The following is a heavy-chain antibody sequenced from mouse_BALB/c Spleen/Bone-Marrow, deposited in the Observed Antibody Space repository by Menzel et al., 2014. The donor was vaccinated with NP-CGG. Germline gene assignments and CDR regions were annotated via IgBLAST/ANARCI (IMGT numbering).Heavy chain of an antibody. V-gene: IGHV2-6-7*01. CDR3: ARDSFLITRALDY. D-gene: IGHD2-4*01. J-gene: IGHJ4*01. Sequence: VKLVESGPGLVAPSQSLSITCTVSGFSLTGYGVSWVRQPPGKGLEWLGMIWGDGSTDYNSALKSRPSISKDNSKSQVFLKMNSLQTDDTARYYCARDSFLITRALDYWGQGTSVTVSS. CDR1: GFSLTGYG. CDR2: IWGDGST.